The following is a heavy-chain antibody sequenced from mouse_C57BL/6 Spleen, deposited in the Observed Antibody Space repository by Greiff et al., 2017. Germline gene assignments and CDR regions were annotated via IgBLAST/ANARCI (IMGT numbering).Heavy chain of an antibody. V-gene: IGHV5-4*03. Sequence: DVKLVESGGGLVKPGGSLKLSCAASGFTFSSYAMSWVRQTPEKRLEWVATISDGGSYTYYPDNVQGRFTISSDNAKNNLYLQMSHLNSEDTAMYYCARGDTTVVARNCFDYWGQGTTLTVSS. CDR3: ARGDTTVVARNCFDY. CDR2: ISDGGSYT. D-gene: IGHD1-1*01. J-gene: IGHJ2*01. CDR1: GFTFSSYA.